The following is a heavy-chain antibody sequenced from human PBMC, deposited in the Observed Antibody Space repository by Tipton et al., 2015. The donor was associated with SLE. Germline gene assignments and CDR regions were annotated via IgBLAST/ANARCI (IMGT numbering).Heavy chain of an antibody. V-gene: IGHV3-30*02. CDR3: AKDARLVDYYYYYMDV. CDR1: GFTFSSYG. Sequence: SLRLSCAASGFTFSSYGMHWVRQAPGKGLEWVAFIRYDGSNKYYADSVKGRFTISRDNSKNTLYLQMNSLRAEDTAVYYCAKDARLVDYYYYYMDVWGKGTTVTVSS. D-gene: IGHD6-19*01. CDR2: IRYDGSNK. J-gene: IGHJ6*03.